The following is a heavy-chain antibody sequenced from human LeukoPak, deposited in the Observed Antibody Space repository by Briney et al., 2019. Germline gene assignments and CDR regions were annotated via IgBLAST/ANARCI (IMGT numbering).Heavy chain of an antibody. V-gene: IGHV4-59*01. CDR1: GGSISSYY. CDR3: AREAPGIAAAGNWFDP. J-gene: IGHJ5*02. CDR2: IYYSGST. Sequence: SETLSLTCTVSGGSISSYYWSWIRQPPGKGLEWIGYIYYSGSTNYNPSLKSRVTISVDTSKNQFSLKLSSVTAADTAVYYCAREAPGIAAAGNWFDPWAREPWSPSPQ. D-gene: IGHD6-13*01.